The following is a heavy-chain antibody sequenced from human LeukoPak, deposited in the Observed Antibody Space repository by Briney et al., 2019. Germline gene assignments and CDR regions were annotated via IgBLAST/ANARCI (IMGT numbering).Heavy chain of an antibody. V-gene: IGHV4-4*07. J-gene: IGHJ6*03. Sequence: SETLSLTCTVSGGSISSYYWSWIRQPAGKGLEWIGRIYTSGSTNYNPSLKSRVTMSVDTSKNQFSLKLSSVTAADTAVYYCARVRAPVVVGYYYYMDVWGKGTTVTVSS. CDR2: IYTSGST. CDR3: ARVRAPVVVGYYYYMDV. D-gene: IGHD2-2*01. CDR1: GGSISSYY.